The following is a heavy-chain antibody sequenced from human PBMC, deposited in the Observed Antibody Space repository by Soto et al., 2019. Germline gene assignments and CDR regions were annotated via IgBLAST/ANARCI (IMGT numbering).Heavy chain of an antibody. CDR2: ISSSSSYI. V-gene: IGHV3-21*01. CDR1: GFTFSSYS. Sequence: GGSLRLSCAASGFTFSSYSMNWVRQAPGKGLEWVSSISSSSSYIYYADSVKGRFTISRDNAKNSLYLQMNSLRAEDTAVYYCARDRARITIFGVVIPDAFDIWGQGTMVTVS. J-gene: IGHJ3*02. D-gene: IGHD3-3*01. CDR3: ARDRARITIFGVVIPDAFDI.